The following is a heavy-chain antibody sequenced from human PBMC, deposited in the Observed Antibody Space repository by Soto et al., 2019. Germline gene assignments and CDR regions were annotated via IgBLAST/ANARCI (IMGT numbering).Heavy chain of an antibody. J-gene: IGHJ6*02. CDR3: ARELPRNFGPEGYYDFWSGYGMDV. D-gene: IGHD3-3*01. Sequence: TGGSLRLSCASSGFTFSSYGMHLVRQAPGKGLEWVAVIWYDGSNKYYADSVKGRFTISRDNSKNTLYLQMNSLRAEDTAVYYCARELPRNFGPEGYYDFWSGYGMDVWGQGTTVTVSS. V-gene: IGHV3-33*01. CDR2: IWYDGSNK. CDR1: GFTFSSYG.